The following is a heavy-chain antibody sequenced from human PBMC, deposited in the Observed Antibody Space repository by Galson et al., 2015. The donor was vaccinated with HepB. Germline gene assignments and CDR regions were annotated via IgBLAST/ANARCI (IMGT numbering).Heavy chain of an antibody. J-gene: IGHJ6*02. CDR1: GGSISSYY. D-gene: IGHD2-8*02. V-gene: IGHV4-59*08. CDR3: ARHWSWYYGLDV. Sequence: SETLSLTCTVSGGSISSYYWSWIRQPPGKGLEWIGYIYYSGSTNYNPSLESRDTISVDTSKKQFSLKLSSVTAADTAVYYCARHWSWYYGLDVWGQGTTVTVSS. CDR2: IYYSGST.